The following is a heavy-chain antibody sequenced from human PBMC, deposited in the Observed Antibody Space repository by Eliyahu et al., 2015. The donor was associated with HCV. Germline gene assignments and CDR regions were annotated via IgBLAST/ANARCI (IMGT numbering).Heavy chain of an antibody. CDR1: GFTFSNFD. CDR3: VRDSGYTFDI. J-gene: IGHJ3*02. V-gene: IGHV3-48*01. CDR2: IWAGSDVK. D-gene: IGHD3-9*01. Sequence: EAQLVESGGGSVQPGGSLRLSCAVSGFTFSNFDMNWVRQAPGKGLEWLANIWAGSDVKTYADSVRGRFTLSRDNAKNSLYLQMNSLRVDDTAVYYCVRDSGYTFDIWGQGTVVTVSS.